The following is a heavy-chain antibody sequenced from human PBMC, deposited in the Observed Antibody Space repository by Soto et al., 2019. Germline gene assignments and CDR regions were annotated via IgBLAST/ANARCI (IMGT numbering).Heavy chain of an antibody. D-gene: IGHD1-26*01. Sequence: QPGGSLRLSCAASGFTFSSYGMHWVRQAPGKGLEWVAVIWYDGSNKYYADSVKGRFTISRDNSKSTVYLELNNLSAEDTAVYHCAKNQGVELVPLATVDWFDPWGQGSVVTVYS. CDR2: IWYDGSNK. V-gene: IGHV3-33*06. CDR3: AKNQGVELVPLATVDWFDP. CDR1: GFTFSSYG. J-gene: IGHJ5*02.